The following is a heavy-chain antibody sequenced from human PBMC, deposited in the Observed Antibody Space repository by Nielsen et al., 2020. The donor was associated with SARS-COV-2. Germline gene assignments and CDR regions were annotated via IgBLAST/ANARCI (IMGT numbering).Heavy chain of an antibody. D-gene: IGHD6-19*01. CDR3: TRDVSSGWGGY. CDR2: INWNGGST. V-gene: IGHV3-20*04. J-gene: IGHJ4*02. CDR1: GFTFDDYG. Sequence: GGSLRLSCAASGFTFDDYGMSWVRQAPGKGLEWVSGINWNGGSTGYADSVKGRFTISRDNAKNSLYLQMNSLKTEDTAVYYCTRDVSSGWGGYWGQGTLVTVSS.